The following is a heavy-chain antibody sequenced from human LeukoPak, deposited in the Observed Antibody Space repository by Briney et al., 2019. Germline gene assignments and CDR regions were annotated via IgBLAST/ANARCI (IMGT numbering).Heavy chain of an antibody. Sequence: AASVTVSCKASGYTFTSYYMHWVRQAPGQGLEWMGIINPSGGSTSYAQKFQGRVTMTRDMSTSTVYMELSSLRSEDTAVYYCARDNYGSGNRGRFDPWGQGTLVTVSS. CDR1: GYTFTSYY. CDR3: ARDNYGSGNRGRFDP. V-gene: IGHV1-46*01. CDR2: INPSGGST. D-gene: IGHD3-10*01. J-gene: IGHJ5*02.